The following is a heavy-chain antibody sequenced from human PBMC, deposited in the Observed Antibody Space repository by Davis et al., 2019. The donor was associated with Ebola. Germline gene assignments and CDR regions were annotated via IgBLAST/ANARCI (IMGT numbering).Heavy chain of an antibody. J-gene: IGHJ4*02. CDR1: GYTFTSYD. CDR3: ARKRDLEYSSSEFDY. CDR2: IIPIFGTA. V-gene: IGHV1-69*13. Sequence: SVKISCKASGYTFTSYDINWVRQAPGQGLEWMGGIIPIFGTANYAQKFQGRVTITADESTSTAYMELSSLRSEDTAVYYCARKRDLEYSSSEFDYWGQGTLVTVSS. D-gene: IGHD6-6*01.